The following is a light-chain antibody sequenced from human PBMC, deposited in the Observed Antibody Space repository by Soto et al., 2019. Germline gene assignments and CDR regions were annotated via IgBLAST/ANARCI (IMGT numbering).Light chain of an antibody. CDR2: AAS. CDR3: QQSHSLPYT. J-gene: IGKJ2*01. V-gene: IGKV1-39*01. Sequence: DIQMTQSPSSLSASVGDRVTITCRASQSISTYLNWYQQKPGKAPKLLIYAASSLQSGVPSRFSGSGSGTAFTLTISSLQPEDFATYYCQQSHSLPYTFGQGTKLEIK. CDR1: QSISTY.